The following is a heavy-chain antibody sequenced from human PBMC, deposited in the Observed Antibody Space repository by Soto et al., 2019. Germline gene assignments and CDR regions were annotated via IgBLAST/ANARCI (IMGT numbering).Heavy chain of an antibody. CDR1: GFTFSTYG. Sequence: QVQLVESGGGVVQPGRSLRLSCAASGFTFSTYGMHWVRQAPDKGLEWVAVIWYDGSNKYYADSVKGRFTISRDNSKKTLYLQMNSLRAEYTAVYYCASVYCSGGRCYFYGMDGWGQGTTVTVSS. CDR2: IWYDGSNK. D-gene: IGHD2-15*01. J-gene: IGHJ6*02. CDR3: ASVYCSGGRCYFYGMDG. V-gene: IGHV3-33*01.